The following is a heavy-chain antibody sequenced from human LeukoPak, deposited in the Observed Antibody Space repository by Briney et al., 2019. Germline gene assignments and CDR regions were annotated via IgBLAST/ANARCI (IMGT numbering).Heavy chain of an antibody. Sequence: SGGSLRLSCAASGFTFSSYSMNWVRQAPGKGLEWVAVISYDGSNKYYADSVKGRFTISRDNSKNTLYLQMNSLRAEDTAVYYCARATYYYGSGSYSFFDYWGQGTLVTVSS. D-gene: IGHD3-10*01. CDR1: GFTFSSYS. V-gene: IGHV3-30*03. CDR3: ARATYYYGSGSYSFFDY. J-gene: IGHJ4*02. CDR2: ISYDGSNK.